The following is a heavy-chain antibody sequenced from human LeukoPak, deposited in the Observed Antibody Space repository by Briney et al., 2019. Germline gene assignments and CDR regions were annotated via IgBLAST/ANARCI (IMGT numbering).Heavy chain of an antibody. D-gene: IGHD3-3*01. V-gene: IGHV3-7*01. CDR2: IKQDGSEK. CDR3: ASPARPWSGWWDY. J-gene: IGHJ4*02. Sequence: GGSLRLSCAASGFTFSSYWMSWVRQAPGKGLEWVANIKQDGSEKYYVDSVKGRFTISRDNAKNSLYLQMNSLRAEDTAVYYCASPARPWSGWWDYWGQGTLVTVSS. CDR1: GFTFSSYW.